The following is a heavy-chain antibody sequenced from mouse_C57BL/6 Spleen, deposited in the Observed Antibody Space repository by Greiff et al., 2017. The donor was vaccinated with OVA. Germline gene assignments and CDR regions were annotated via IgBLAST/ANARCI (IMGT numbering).Heavy chain of an antibody. CDR3: ATYDGYYGYFDV. CDR1: GYAFSSSW. J-gene: IGHJ1*03. CDR2: IYPGDGDT. Sequence: VQLQQSGPELVKPGASVKISCKASGYAFSSSWMNWVKQRPGKGLEWIGRIYPGDGDTNYNGKFKGKATLTADKSSSTAYMQLSSLTSEDSAVYFCATYDGYYGYFDVWGTGTTVTVSS. D-gene: IGHD2-3*01. V-gene: IGHV1-82*01.